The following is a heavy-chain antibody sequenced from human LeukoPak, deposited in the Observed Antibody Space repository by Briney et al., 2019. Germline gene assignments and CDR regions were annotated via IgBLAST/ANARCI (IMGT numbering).Heavy chain of an antibody. CDR3: ARDRRVAFDY. CDR1: GGSISSYY. D-gene: IGHD2-15*01. Sequence: SETLSLTCTVSGGSISSYYCSWIRQPPGKGLEWIGYIYYSGSTNYNPSLKSRVTISVDTSKNQFSLKLSSVTAADTAVYYCARDRRVAFDYWGQGTMVTVSS. J-gene: IGHJ4*02. CDR2: IYYSGST. V-gene: IGHV4-59*01.